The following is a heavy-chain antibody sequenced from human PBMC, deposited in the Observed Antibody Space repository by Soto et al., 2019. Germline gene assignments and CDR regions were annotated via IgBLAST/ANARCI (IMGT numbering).Heavy chain of an antibody. CDR1: GFTFSSYG. D-gene: IGHD3-3*01. V-gene: IGHV3-33*01. CDR3: ARDLSYTRQARDFWSGYYPGGYYYGMDV. J-gene: IGHJ6*02. CDR2: IWYDGSNK. Sequence: PGGSLRLSCAASGFTFSSYGIHWVRQAPGKGLEWVAVIWYDGSNKYYADSVKGRFTISRDNSKNTLYLQMNSLRAEDTAVYYCARDLSYTRQARDFWSGYYPGGYYYGMDVWGQGTTVTVPS.